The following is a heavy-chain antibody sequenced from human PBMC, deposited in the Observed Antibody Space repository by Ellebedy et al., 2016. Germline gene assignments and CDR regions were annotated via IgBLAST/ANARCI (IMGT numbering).Heavy chain of an antibody. D-gene: IGHD3-10*01. J-gene: IGHJ4*02. CDR3: TKGWFGVDY. Sequence: HTGGSLRLSCAAAASTFSTYWMHWVLYAPGKGLVWVSRISTDGSGTFYADSVKGRFTISRYIAKNTLYLEMNSLTVDDPAVYYCTKGWFGVDYWGQGTLVTVSS. V-gene: IGHV3-74*01. CDR1: ASTFSTYW. CDR2: ISTDGSGT.